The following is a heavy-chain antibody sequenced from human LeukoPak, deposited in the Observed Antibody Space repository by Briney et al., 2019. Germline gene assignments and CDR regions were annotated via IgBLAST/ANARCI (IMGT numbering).Heavy chain of an antibody. D-gene: IGHD2-2*01. Sequence: GGSLRLSCAASGFTVSSNYMSWVRQAPGKGLEWVSVIYSGGSTYYADSVKGRFTISRDNSKNTLYLQMNSLRAEDTAVYYCARVSDIVVEDYWGQGTLVTVSS. CDR2: IYSGGST. CDR1: GFTVSSNY. CDR3: ARVSDIVVEDY. J-gene: IGHJ4*02. V-gene: IGHV3-53*01.